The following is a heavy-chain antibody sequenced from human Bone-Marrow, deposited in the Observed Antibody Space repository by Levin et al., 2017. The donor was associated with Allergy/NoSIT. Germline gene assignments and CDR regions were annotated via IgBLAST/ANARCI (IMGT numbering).Heavy chain of an antibody. CDR2: INYRGGT. V-gene: IGHV4-61*01. Sequence: SETLSLTCTVSGGSVSSGTYYWSWIRQPPGKGLEWIGYINYRGGTNYNPSLKCRVTISVDTSKNEFSLKLTSVTAADTAVYYCARNRIIVSGGKDYYYGMDVWGQGTTVTVSS. CDR1: GGSVSSGTYY. J-gene: IGHJ6*02. D-gene: IGHD5/OR15-5a*01. CDR3: ARNRIIVSGGKDYYYGMDV.